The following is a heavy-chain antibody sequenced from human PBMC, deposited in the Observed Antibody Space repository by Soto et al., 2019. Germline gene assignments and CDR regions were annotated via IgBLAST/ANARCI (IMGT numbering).Heavy chain of an antibody. CDR1: GFTFNSYS. Sequence: EVQLVESGGGLVQPGGSLRLSCVASGFTFNSYSMNWVRQAPGKGLEWISYINSGSTSVFYADSVKGRFTISRDNAKNSLYRQMNSLRAEDTAVYYCASSTSPDAYWGQGTLVTVSS. V-gene: IGHV3-48*01. J-gene: IGHJ4*02. CDR3: ASSTSPDAY. D-gene: IGHD2-2*01. CDR2: INSGSTSV.